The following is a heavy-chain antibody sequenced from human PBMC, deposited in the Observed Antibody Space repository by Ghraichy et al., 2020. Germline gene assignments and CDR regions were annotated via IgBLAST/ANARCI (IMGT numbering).Heavy chain of an antibody. D-gene: IGHD1-26*01. CDR1: GGSISRGAYY. CDR2: IHSSGNT. V-gene: IGHV4-31*02. J-gene: IGHJ6*03. Sequence: SQTLSLTCIVSGGSISRGAYYWGWIRQHPGKGLEWIGYIHSSGNTYYNPSLKSRITMSVDTSENHFSLKLSSMTAADTAVYYCARLPIVGAGWRSYFYYYTDVCGKGNTVTVSS. CDR3: ARLPIVGAGWRSYFYYYTDV.